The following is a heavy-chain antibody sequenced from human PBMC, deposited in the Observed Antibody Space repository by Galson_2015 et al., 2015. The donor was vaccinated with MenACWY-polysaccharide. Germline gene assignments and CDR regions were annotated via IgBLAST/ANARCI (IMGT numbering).Heavy chain of an antibody. D-gene: IGHD4-17*01. Sequence: SLRLSCAASGFTFNNYGMNWVRQAPGKGLEWVSSISSGSSYIYYADSVRGRFTISRDNAKNSLYLQMHSLRIEDTALYYCAKGWGYDYGDSIDYWGQGTLVTVSS. CDR2: ISSGSSYI. CDR3: AKGWGYDYGDSIDY. V-gene: IGHV3-21*04. CDR1: GFTFNNYG. J-gene: IGHJ4*02.